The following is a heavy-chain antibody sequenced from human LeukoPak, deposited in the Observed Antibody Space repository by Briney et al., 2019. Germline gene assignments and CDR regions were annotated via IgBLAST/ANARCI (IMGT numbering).Heavy chain of an antibody. J-gene: IGHJ4*02. CDR3: ARRGGDYFDY. Sequence: PGGSLRLSCAASGFTFSSYWMHWVRQVPGKGLVWVSRIKNDGSSTSYADSEKGRFTISRDNAKNTLYLQMTSLRAEDTAVYYCARRGGDYFDYWGQGTLVTVSS. D-gene: IGHD4-17*01. CDR1: GFTFSSYW. CDR2: IKNDGSST. V-gene: IGHV3-74*01.